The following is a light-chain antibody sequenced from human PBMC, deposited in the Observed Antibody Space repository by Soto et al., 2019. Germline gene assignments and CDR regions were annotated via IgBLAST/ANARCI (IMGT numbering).Light chain of an antibody. CDR1: HSVSNY. Sequence: EIVLTQSPATLSLSPGERAALSCKASHSVSNYLAWYQQKPGQAPRLLIYDASNRATGIPARFSGSGSGTDFTLTVSRLEPEDFAMYYCQQYHWAPDTFGQGTRLEIK. J-gene: IGKJ5*01. CDR2: DAS. CDR3: QQYHWAPDT. V-gene: IGKV3-11*01.